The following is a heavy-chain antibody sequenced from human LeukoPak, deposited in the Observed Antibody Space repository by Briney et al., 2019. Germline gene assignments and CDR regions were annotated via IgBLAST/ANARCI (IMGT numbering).Heavy chain of an antibody. CDR3: ARLSAYYYGSYFYYYMDV. CDR2: INQDGSEK. CDR1: GFTFSSYS. V-gene: IGHV3-7*01. Sequence: PGGSLRLSCAASGFTFSSYSMNWVRQAPGKGLEWVANINQDGSEKNYVDSVKGRFTISRDNAKNSLYLQMNSLRAEDTALYYCARLSAYYYGSYFYYYMDVWGKGTTVTVSS. J-gene: IGHJ6*03. D-gene: IGHD3-10*01.